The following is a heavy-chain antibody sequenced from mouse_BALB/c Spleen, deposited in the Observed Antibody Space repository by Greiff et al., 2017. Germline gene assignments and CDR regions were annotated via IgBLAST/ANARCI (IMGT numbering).Heavy chain of an antibody. Sequence: EVQRVESGGGLVQPGGSLRLSCATSGFTFTDYYMSWVRQPPGKALEWLGFIRNKANGYTTEYSASVKGRFTISRDNYQSILYLQMNTLRAEDSATYYCARDGYYEGFAYWGQGTLVTVSA. V-gene: IGHV7-3*02. CDR1: GFTFTDYY. J-gene: IGHJ3*01. CDR3: ARDGYYEGFAY. D-gene: IGHD2-3*01. CDR2: IRNKANGYTT.